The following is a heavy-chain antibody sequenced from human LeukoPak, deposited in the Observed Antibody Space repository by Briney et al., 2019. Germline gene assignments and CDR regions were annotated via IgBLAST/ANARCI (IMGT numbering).Heavy chain of an antibody. J-gene: IGHJ4*02. CDR3: AKDRTLSYCSSTSCPAYFDY. Sequence: GGSLRLSCAASGFTFSSYAMSWVRQAPGKGLEWVSAISGSGGSTHYADSVKGRFTTSRDNSKNTLYLQMNSLRAEDTAVYCCAKDRTLSYCSSTSCPAYFDYWGQGTLVTVSS. D-gene: IGHD2-2*01. CDR1: GFTFSSYA. V-gene: IGHV3-23*01. CDR2: ISGSGGST.